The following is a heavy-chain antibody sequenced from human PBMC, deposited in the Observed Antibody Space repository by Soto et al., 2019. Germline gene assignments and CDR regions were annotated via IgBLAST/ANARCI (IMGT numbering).Heavy chain of an antibody. CDR1: GFTVSSDY. J-gene: IGHJ4*02. V-gene: IGHV3-53*01. Sequence: PGGSLRLSCAAFGFTVSSDYMGWVRQAPRKGLEWVSLIYSDGSTYYVDSVKGRFTVSRDNSKNTLFLQMNSLRADDTAVYYCAKYCSTTTCRSFDYWGQGTQVTVS. CDR3: AKYCSTTTCRSFDY. D-gene: IGHD2-2*01. CDR2: IYSDGST.